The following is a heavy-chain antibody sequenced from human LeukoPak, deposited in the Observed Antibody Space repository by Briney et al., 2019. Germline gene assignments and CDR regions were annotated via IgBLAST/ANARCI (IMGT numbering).Heavy chain of an antibody. V-gene: IGHV1-18*01. CDR1: GYTFTSYG. Sequence: GASVKVSCKASGYTFTSYGINWVRQAPGQGLEWMGWISAYNKRNYAQKFQGRVTMTTDTSTSTAYVELRNLRSDDTAVYYCARASAPPDYGDYVSENWFDPWGQGTLVTVSS. CDR2: ISAYNKR. J-gene: IGHJ5*02. D-gene: IGHD4-17*01. CDR3: ARASAPPDYGDYVSENWFDP.